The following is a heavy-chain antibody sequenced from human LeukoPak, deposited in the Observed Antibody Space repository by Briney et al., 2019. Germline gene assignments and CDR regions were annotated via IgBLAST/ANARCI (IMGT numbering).Heavy chain of an antibody. Sequence: PGGSLRLSWAAYGFTFSRYAMSSVRQAPGKGLEWVSAISGGGGSTYYAASVKGRFTISRDTCKHPVYLQMHSLRTEHPAVSFCAREFRDGDYLFIKGWFDPWGQGTLVTASS. V-gene: IGHV3-23*01. CDR2: ISGGGGST. D-gene: IGHD4-17*01. CDR3: AREFRDGDYLFIKGWFDP. J-gene: IGHJ5*02. CDR1: GFTFSRYA.